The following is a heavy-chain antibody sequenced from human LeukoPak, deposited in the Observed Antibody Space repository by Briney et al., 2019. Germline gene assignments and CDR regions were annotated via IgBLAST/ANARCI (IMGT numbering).Heavy chain of an antibody. CDR3: ARDPVTTVEYYYYMDV. CDR2: ISAYNGNT. Sequence: ASVKVSCKASGYTFTSYGISWVRQAPGQGLEWMGWISAYNGNTNYAQKLQGRVTMTTDTSTSTAYMELRRLRSDDTAVYYCARDPVTTVEYYYYMDVWGKGTTVTISS. J-gene: IGHJ6*03. CDR1: GYTFTSYG. V-gene: IGHV1-18*01. D-gene: IGHD4-17*01.